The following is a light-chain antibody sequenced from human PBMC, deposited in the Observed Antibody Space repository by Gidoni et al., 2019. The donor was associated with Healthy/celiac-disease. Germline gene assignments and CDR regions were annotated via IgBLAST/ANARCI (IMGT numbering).Light chain of an antibody. Sequence: QAVLTQPSSLSASPGASASLTCTLRSGINVGTYRIYWYQQKPGRPPQSLLRYKSDSDKQQGSGVPSRFSGSKDASANAGILLISGLQSEDEADYYCMIWHSSAYVFGTGTKVTVL. CDR3: MIWHSSAYV. CDR1: SGINVGTYR. J-gene: IGLJ1*01. V-gene: IGLV5-45*02. CDR2: YKSDSDK.